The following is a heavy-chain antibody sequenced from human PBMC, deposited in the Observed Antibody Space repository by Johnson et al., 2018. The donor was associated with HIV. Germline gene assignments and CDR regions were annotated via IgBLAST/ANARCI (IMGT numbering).Heavy chain of an antibody. Sequence: QVQLVESGGGVVQPGRSLRLSCAASGFTFSSYGMHWVRQAPGKGLDWVAVLSSDGISGYYPDSVKGRFTISRDNAKNSLYLQMNSLRDEDTAVYYCARVIDQYFDSILDDVFDVWGQGTMVTVSS. CDR1: GFTFSSYG. J-gene: IGHJ3*01. V-gene: IGHV3-30*03. D-gene: IGHD3-22*01. CDR2: LSSDGISG. CDR3: ARVIDQYFDSILDDVFDV.